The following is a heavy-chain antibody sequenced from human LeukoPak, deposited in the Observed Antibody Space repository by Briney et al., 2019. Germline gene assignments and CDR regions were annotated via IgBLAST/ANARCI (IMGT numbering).Heavy chain of an antibody. D-gene: IGHD5-12*01. CDR2: ISSSSSYI. V-gene: IGHV3-21*01. CDR3: ARGSTGYSGYES. CDR1: GFTFSTYS. J-gene: IGHJ4*02. Sequence: GGSLRLSCAASGFTFSTYSMNWVRQAPGKGLEWVSSISSSSSYIYYADSVKGRFTVSRDNAKSTLYLQMNSVRAEDAAVYYCARGSTGYSGYESWGQGTLVTVSS.